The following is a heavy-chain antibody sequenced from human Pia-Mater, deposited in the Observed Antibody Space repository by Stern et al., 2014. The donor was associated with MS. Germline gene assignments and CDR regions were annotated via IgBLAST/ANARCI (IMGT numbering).Heavy chain of an antibody. Sequence: VQLVESGSELKKPGASVKVSCKASGYTFTTYAINWVRQAPGRGLEWMGWINTNTGNPTYAPGFTGRFVFSLDISVSTAHLQISSLRAHDTAVYYCARGWLGPDWYFDLWGRGTLVTVSS. CDR1: GYTFTTYA. V-gene: IGHV7-4-1*02. CDR2: INTNTGNP. CDR3: ARGWLGPDWYFDL. J-gene: IGHJ2*01. D-gene: IGHD5-12*01.